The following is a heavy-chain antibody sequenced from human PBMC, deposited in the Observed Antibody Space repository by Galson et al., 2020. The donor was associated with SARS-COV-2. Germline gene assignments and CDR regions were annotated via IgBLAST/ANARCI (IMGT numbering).Heavy chain of an antibody. J-gene: IGHJ6*02. V-gene: IGHV3-30-3*01. CDR2: ISYDGSNK. D-gene: IGHD2-2*01. CDR1: GFTFSSYA. Sequence: GGSLRLSCAASGFTFSSYAMHWVRQAPGKGLEWVAVISYDGSNKYYADSVKGRFTISRDNSKNTLYLQMNSLRAEDTAVYYCARDKVPAAIVGPYGMDVWGQGTTVTVSS. CDR3: ARDKVPAAIVGPYGMDV.